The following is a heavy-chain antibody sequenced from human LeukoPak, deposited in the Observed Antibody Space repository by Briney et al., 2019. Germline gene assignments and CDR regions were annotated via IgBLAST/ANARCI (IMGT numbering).Heavy chain of an antibody. Sequence: PSETLSLTCTVSGGSISSYYWSWIRQPPGKGLEWIGYIYYSGSTNYNPSLKSRVTISVDTSKNQFSLKLSSVTAADTAVYYCARAGYYDSSGYDFFDYWGQGTLVTVSS. CDR2: IYYSGST. J-gene: IGHJ4*02. CDR3: ARAGYYDSSGYDFFDY. CDR1: GGSISSYY. D-gene: IGHD3-22*01. V-gene: IGHV4-59*08.